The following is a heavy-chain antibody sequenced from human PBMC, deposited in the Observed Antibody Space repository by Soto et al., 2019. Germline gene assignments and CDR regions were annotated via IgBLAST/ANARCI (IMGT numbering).Heavy chain of an antibody. J-gene: IGHJ6*02. D-gene: IGHD1-26*01. CDR1: GYSFTRYW. CDR3: AGLGGECVGDHMDV. Sequence: GESLEISCQGSGYSFTRYWLGWVRQMPGKGLEWMGIIYPGESDTRYSPSFQGQVTISADESIPTAYLQWSSLKASDGAMYYGAGLGGECVGDHMDVWGQATTVTDSS. V-gene: IGHV5-51*01. CDR2: IYPGESDT.